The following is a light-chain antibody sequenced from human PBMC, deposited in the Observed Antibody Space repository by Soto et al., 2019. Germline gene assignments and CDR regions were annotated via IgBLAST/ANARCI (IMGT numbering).Light chain of an antibody. Sequence: QSALTQPASVSGSPGQSITISCTGTSSDAGSYNPVSWFQQYPGKAPKLMIYEDTKRPSGVSNRFSGSKSGNTASLTISGLQTEDEADYYCCSYAGSMSWVFGGGTKLTVL. CDR1: SSDAGSYNP. V-gene: IGLV2-23*01. CDR3: CSYAGSMSWV. CDR2: EDT. J-gene: IGLJ3*02.